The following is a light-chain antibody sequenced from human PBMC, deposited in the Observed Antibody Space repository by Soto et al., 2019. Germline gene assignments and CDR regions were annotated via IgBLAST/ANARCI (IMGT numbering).Light chain of an antibody. CDR2: LNSDGSH. V-gene: IGLV4-69*01. J-gene: IGLJ2*01. CDR3: QTWGTGTVV. Sequence: QLVLTQSPSASASLGASAKPTSTLSSGHSSYAIAWHQQQPEKGPRYLMKLNSDGSHSKGDGIPDRFSGSSSGAERYLTISSLQSEDEADYYCQTWGTGTVVFGGGTKLTVL. CDR1: SGHSSYA.